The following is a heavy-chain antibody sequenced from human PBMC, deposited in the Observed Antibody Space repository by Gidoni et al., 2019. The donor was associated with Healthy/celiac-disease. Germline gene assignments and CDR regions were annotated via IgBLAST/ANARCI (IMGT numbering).Heavy chain of an antibody. Sequence: QVQLVQSGAEVKKPGSSVKVSCKASGGTFSCYAISWVRQAPGQGLEWMGGIIPIFGTANYAQKFQGRVTITADESTSTAYMELSSLRSEDTAVYYCARDLGGYCSGGSCYSGYFDYWGQGTLVTVSS. D-gene: IGHD2-15*01. V-gene: IGHV1-69*01. J-gene: IGHJ4*02. CDR3: ARDLGGYCSGGSCYSGYFDY. CDR1: GGTFSCYA. CDR2: IIPIFGTA.